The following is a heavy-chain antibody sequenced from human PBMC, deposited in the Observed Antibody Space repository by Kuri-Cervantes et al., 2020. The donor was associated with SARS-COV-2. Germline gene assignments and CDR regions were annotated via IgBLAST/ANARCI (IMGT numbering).Heavy chain of an antibody. Sequence: SETLSLTCAVYGGSFSGYYWSWIRQPPGKGLEWIGYIYYSGSTNYNPSLKSRVTISVDTSKNQFSLKLSSVTAAVTAVYYCARRPYTSAFDYWGQGTLVTVSS. V-gene: IGHV4-59*12. J-gene: IGHJ4*02. D-gene: IGHD6-25*01. CDR2: IYYSGST. CDR1: GGSFSGYY. CDR3: ARRPYTSAFDY.